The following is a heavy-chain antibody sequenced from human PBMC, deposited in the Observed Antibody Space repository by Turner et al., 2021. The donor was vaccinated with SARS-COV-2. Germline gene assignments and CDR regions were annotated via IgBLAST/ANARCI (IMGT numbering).Heavy chain of an antibody. CDR2: TYYPGGS. CDR1: AVSITSNSHY. V-gene: IGHV4-39*01. CDR3: VTSVRRSGYFQR. J-gene: IGHJ1*01. Sequence: QLLEQESGPALVKPSETLSLPCTVSAVSITSNSHYWGWVRQPPGKGLEWIGITYYPGGSYYNPSLRGRVTISVDPSQNQFSLLLRSVTAADTAVYYCVTSVRRSGYFQRWGQGSLVSVSS.